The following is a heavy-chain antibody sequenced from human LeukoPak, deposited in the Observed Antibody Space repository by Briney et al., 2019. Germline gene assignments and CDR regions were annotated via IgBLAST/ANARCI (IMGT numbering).Heavy chain of an antibody. Sequence: SETLSLTCAVYGGSFSGYYWSWIRQPPGKGLEWIGEINHSGSTSYNPSLKSRVTISVDTSKNQFSLKLSSVTAADTAVYYCVWFDYYYGMDVWGQGTTVTVSS. CDR2: INHSGST. CDR3: VWFDYYYGMDV. V-gene: IGHV4-34*01. D-gene: IGHD3-10*01. CDR1: GGSFSGYY. J-gene: IGHJ6*02.